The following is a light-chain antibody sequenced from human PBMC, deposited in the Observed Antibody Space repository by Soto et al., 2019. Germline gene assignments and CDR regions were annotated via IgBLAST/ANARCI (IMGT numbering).Light chain of an antibody. Sequence: IVLTQSPATLSVSPGERATLSCRASQSVSSLLAWYQQKPRQAPTLLIYDTSTRATGIPARFSGSGSGTDFTLTISSLQSEDFAIYYCQQYNIWPYTFGQGTKVDIK. CDR3: QQYNIWPYT. CDR2: DTS. V-gene: IGKV3-15*01. J-gene: IGKJ2*01. CDR1: QSVSSL.